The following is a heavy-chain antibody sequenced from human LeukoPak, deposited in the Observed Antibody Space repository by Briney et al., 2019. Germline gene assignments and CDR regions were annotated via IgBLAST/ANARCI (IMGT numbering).Heavy chain of an antibody. V-gene: IGHV3-74*01. D-gene: IGHD4-17*01. CDR3: ARDLNGDYASAFDI. CDR1: GFTFSSYW. CDR2: INRDGSST. Sequence: GGSLRLSCAASGFTFSSYWMHWVRQAPGKGLVWVSRINRDGSSTSYADSVKGRFTISRDNAKNTLYLQMNSLRAEDTAVYYCARDLNGDYASAFDIWGQGTMVTVSS. J-gene: IGHJ3*02.